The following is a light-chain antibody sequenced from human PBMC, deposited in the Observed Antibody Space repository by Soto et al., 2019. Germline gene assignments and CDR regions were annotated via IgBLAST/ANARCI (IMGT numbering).Light chain of an antibody. J-gene: IGLJ3*02. CDR3: SSYTSPPL. V-gene: IGLV2-14*01. Sequence: QSALTQPASVSGSPGQSITISCTGTSSDVGGYNYVSWYQQHPGKAPKLMIYDVSNRPSGVSNRFSGSKSGNTASLTISGLQAEDEADYYCSSYTSPPLFGGGTQLTVL. CDR1: SSDVGGYNY. CDR2: DVS.